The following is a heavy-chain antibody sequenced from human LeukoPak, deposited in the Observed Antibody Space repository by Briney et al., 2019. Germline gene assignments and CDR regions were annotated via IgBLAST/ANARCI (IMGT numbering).Heavy chain of an antibody. CDR3: ARFLVVPATFDY. CDR1: GGSLSSYY. J-gene: IGHJ4*02. V-gene: IGHV4-59*01. D-gene: IGHD2-2*01. CDR2: IYYSGST. Sequence: SETLSLTCTVSGGSLSSYYWSWIRQPPGKGLEWIGYIYYSGSTNYNPSLKSRVTISVDTSKNQFSLKLSSVTAADTAVYYCARFLVVPATFDYWGQGTLVTVSS.